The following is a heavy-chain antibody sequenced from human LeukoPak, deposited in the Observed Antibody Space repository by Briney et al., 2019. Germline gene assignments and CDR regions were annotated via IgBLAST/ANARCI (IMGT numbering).Heavy chain of an antibody. J-gene: IGHJ4*02. D-gene: IGHD2-2*01. Sequence: SETLSLTCAVYGGSFSGYYWSWIRQPPGKGLEWIGEINHSGSTNYNPSLKSRVTISVDTSKNQFSLKLSSVTAADTAVYYCARGYCSSTSCQTAGYYFDYWGQGTLVNVSS. CDR1: GGSFSGYY. V-gene: IGHV4-34*01. CDR3: ARGYCSSTSCQTAGYYFDY. CDR2: INHSGST.